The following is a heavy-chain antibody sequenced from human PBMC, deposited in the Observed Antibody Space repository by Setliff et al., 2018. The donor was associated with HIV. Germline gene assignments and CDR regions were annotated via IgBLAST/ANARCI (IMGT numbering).Heavy chain of an antibody. J-gene: IGHJ4*02. V-gene: IGHV3-30*12. CDR1: GFTFQSSG. CDR2: ISYDGSKV. CDR3: ARDLSGGYNFWSGYYPLDY. Sequence: GESLKISCAASGFTFQSSGMHWVRQAPGKGLEWVSLISYDGSKVYYADSVKGRFTITRDNSKNTLYLQMNSLRAEDTAVYYCARDLSGGYNFWSGYYPLDYWGRGTLVTVSS. D-gene: IGHD3-3*01.